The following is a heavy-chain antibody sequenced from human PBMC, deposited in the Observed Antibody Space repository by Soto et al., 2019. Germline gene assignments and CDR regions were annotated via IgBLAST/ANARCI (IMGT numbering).Heavy chain of an antibody. CDR1: GCTFSSYA. V-gene: IGHV1-69*06. Sequence: SVKVSCKASGCTFSSYAISWVRQAPGQGLEWMGGIIPIFGTANYAQKFQGRVTITADKSTSTAYMELSSLRSEDTAVYYCAREGIYYDSSGYYLGYWGQGTLVTVSS. CDR3: AREGIYYDSSGYYLGY. D-gene: IGHD3-22*01. CDR2: IIPIFGTA. J-gene: IGHJ4*02.